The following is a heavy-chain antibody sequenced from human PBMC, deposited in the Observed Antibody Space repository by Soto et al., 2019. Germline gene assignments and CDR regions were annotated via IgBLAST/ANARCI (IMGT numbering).Heavy chain of an antibody. CDR2: ISSSSSYK. CDR1: GFTFSSYS. Sequence: PGGSLRLSCAASGFTFSSYSMNVVLQAPGKGLEWVASISSSSSYKYYADSVKRRFTISRDNDKNSRYLQMNSLRAEDTTVYYCPRATKPDCWSGYYNDAFGIWGQGTMVTVSS. V-gene: IGHV3-21*01. CDR3: PRATKPDCWSGYYNDAFGI. D-gene: IGHD3-3*01. J-gene: IGHJ3*02.